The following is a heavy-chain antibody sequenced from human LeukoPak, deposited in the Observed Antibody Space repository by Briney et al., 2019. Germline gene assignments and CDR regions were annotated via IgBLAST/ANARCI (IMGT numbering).Heavy chain of an antibody. D-gene: IGHD4-11*01. CDR2: IYYSGST. CDR1: GGSISSHY. CDR3: ARIHDYNNWFDP. Sequence: SETLSLTCTVSGGSISSHYWSWIRQPPGKGLEWIGYIYYSGSTDYNPSLKSRVTISVDTSKNQFSLKLSSVTAADTAVYYCARIHDYNNWFDPWGQGTLVTVSS. J-gene: IGHJ5*02. V-gene: IGHV4-59*11.